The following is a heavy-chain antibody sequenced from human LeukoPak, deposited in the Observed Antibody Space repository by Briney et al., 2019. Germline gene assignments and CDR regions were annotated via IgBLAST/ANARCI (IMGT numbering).Heavy chain of an antibody. CDR1: GFTFSSYG. CDR3: AKGLSAGAGNYYGSGINDY. Sequence: GGSLRLSCAASGFTFSSYGMHWVRQAPGKGLEWVAVIWYDGSNKYYADSVKGRFTISRDNSKNTLYLQMNSLRAEDTAVYYCAKGLSAGAGNYYGSGINDYWGQGTLVTVSS. D-gene: IGHD3-10*01. V-gene: IGHV3-30*02. CDR2: IWYDGSNK. J-gene: IGHJ4*02.